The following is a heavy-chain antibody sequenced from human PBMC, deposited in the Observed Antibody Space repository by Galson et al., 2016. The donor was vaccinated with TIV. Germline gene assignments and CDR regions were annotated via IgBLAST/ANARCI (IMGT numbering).Heavy chain of an antibody. CDR3: ARRGNYLSDAFDI. J-gene: IGHJ3*02. CDR1: GISLSAYS. Sequence: SLRLSCAASGISLSAYSMNWVRQAPGKGLEWVASISTTGNYIYYAESLKGRFTISRDNAEDSLYLHIHNLRAEDTALYYCARRGNYLSDAFDIWGQGTMVAVSS. CDR2: ISTTGNYI. V-gene: IGHV3-21*06. D-gene: IGHD1-7*01.